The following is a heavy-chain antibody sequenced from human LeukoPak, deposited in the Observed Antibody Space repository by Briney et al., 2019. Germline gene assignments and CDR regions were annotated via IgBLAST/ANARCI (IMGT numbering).Heavy chain of an antibody. CDR2: IIPIFGTA. V-gene: IGHV1-69*05. CDR1: GGTFSSYA. CDR3: ARAVTLNSSGYQR. J-gene: IGHJ4*02. Sequence: ASVKVSCKASGGTFSSYAISWVRQAPGQGLEWMGGIIPIFGTANYAQKFQGRVTITTDESTSTAYMELSSLRSEDTAVYHCARAVTLNSSGYQRWGQGTLVTVSS. D-gene: IGHD3-22*01.